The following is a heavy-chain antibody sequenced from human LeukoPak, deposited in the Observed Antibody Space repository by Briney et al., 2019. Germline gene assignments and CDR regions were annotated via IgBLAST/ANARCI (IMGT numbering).Heavy chain of an antibody. CDR3: ARGLTVAATAY. CDR2: VSYSGST. D-gene: IGHD6-19*01. J-gene: IGHJ4*02. CDR1: GDSISSSSYY. Sequence: PSETLSLTCTVSGDSISSSSYYWGWVRQPPGKGLEWIGSVSYSGSTYYNPSLKSRVTISVDTSKNQFSLRIISVTAADTAVYYCARGLTVAATAYWGQGTLVTVSS. V-gene: IGHV4-39*01.